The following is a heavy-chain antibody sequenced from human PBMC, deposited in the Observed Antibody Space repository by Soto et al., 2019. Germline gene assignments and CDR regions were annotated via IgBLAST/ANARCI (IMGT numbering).Heavy chain of an antibody. CDR3: ASLSAGDPSSGSLTPFDAFDI. CDR2: ISYDGSNK. V-gene: IGHV3-30-3*01. J-gene: IGHJ3*02. Sequence: QVQLVESGGGVVQPGRSLRLSCAASGFTFSSYAMHWVRQAPGKGLEWVAVISYDGSNKYYADSVKGRFTISRDNSKNTLYLQMSGLRAEDTAVYYCASLSAGDPSSGSLTPFDAFDIWGQGTMVTVSS. D-gene: IGHD1-26*01. CDR1: GFTFSSYA.